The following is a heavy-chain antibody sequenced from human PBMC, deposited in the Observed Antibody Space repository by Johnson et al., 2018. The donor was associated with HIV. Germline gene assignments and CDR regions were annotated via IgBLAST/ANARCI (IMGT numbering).Heavy chain of an antibody. CDR1: GFTFSSYA. Sequence: VQLVESGGGLVQPGGSLRLSCVASGFTFSSYAMHWVRQAPGKGLEWVTNIKQDGSEKYYVDSVKGRFTISRDNAKNSLYLQINSLRAEDTAVYYCARDLGGYSSGWYGDALDIWGQGTMVTVSS. V-gene: IGHV3-7*01. D-gene: IGHD6-19*01. CDR2: IKQDGSEK. CDR3: ARDLGGYSSGWYGDALDI. J-gene: IGHJ3*02.